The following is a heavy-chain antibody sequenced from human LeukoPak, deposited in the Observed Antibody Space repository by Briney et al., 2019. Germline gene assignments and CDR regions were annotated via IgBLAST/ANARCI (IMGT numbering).Heavy chain of an antibody. Sequence: SETLSLTCTVSGDSATTYYWSWIRQPPGKGLEWLGYIYYSGSATYNPSLKSRVTISVDTSKNQFSLKLSSVTAADTAVYYCARDGSNWSNDYYHGVDVWGQGTTVTVSS. J-gene: IGHJ6*02. V-gene: IGHV4-59*02. CDR2: IYYSGSA. CDR3: ARDGSNWSNDYYHGVDV. CDR1: GDSATTYY. D-gene: IGHD4-11*01.